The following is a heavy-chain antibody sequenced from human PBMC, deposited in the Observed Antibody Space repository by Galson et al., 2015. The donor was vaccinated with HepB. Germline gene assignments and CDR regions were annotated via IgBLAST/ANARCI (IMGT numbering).Heavy chain of an antibody. CDR3: ARDRYDSGWGGMDV. J-gene: IGHJ6*02. V-gene: IGHV3-7*01. Sequence: SLRLSCAASGFTFSSFWMSWVRQAPGKGLEWVANIKRDGSEKYYLDSVKGRFTISRDNAKNSLYLQMNSLRAEDTAVYYCARDRYDSGWGGMDVGGQGTTVTVSS. D-gene: IGHD6-19*01. CDR1: GFTFSSFW. CDR2: IKRDGSEK.